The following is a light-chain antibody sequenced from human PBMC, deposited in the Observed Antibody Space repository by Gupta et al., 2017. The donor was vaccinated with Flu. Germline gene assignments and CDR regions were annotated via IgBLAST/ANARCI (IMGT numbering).Light chain of an antibody. V-gene: IGLV1-47*01. J-gene: IGLJ2*01. Sequence: QSVLTQPPSASGTPGQTVTISCSGSISNIGTNYVYWYQQFPGSAPKLLIYKNNQRPSGVPARFSGSRSGTSASLAISGLRSTDDADYYCTTWDDSLSGVVFGGGTKLTVL. CDR3: TTWDDSLSGVV. CDR1: ISNIGTNY. CDR2: KNN.